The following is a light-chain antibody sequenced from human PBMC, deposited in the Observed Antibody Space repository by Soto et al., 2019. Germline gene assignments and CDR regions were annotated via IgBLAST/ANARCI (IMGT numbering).Light chain of an antibody. CDR2: DVS. J-gene: IGLJ1*01. V-gene: IGLV2-14*01. CDR1: SSDIGVYNY. Sequence: QSALTQPASVSGSPGQSITISCTGTSSDIGVYNYVSWYQQHPGKAPKLMIYDVSNRPSGVSSRFSGSKSGNTASLTISGLQAEDEADYYCISYTGSSTSYVFGSGTKLTVL. CDR3: ISYTGSSTSYV.